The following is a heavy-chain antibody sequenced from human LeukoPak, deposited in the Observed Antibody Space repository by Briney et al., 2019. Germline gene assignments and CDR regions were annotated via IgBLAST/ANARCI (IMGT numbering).Heavy chain of an antibody. D-gene: IGHD6-13*01. V-gene: IGHV5-51*01. Sequence: GESLRISGKGSGYSFTSYWIGWVRQMPGKGLEWMGILYPADSDTRYSPSFEGQVTISANMSIRTAYLQWSSLKASDTAMYYCARRIAGAGSDYWGQGTLVTVSS. J-gene: IGHJ4*02. CDR2: LYPADSDT. CDR1: GYSFTSYW. CDR3: ARRIAGAGSDY.